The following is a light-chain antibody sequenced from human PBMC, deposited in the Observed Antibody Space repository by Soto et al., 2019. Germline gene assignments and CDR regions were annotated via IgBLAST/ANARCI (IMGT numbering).Light chain of an antibody. CDR3: QQYGSSPST. Sequence: EIVLTQSPGTLSLSPGEIATLSCRASQSVSSSYLAWYQQKPGQAPRLLIYGSSSRATGIPDRFSGSGSGKDFTLTISRLEPEDFAVYYCQQYGSSPSTFGQGTKVEIK. CDR1: QSVSSSY. CDR2: GSS. J-gene: IGKJ1*01. V-gene: IGKV3-20*01.